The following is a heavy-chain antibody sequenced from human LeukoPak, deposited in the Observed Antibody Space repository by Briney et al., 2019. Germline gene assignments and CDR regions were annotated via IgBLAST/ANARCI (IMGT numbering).Heavy chain of an antibody. CDR3: VKHSGSVYGSSDS. CDR2: IGSSGVDT. D-gene: IGHD1-1*01. J-gene: IGHJ4*02. V-gene: IGHV3-23*01. CDR1: GFTFSSYA. Sequence: GGSLRLPCAASGFTFSSYAMSWFRQAPGKGLEWVSTIGSSGVDTYYADSVKGRFTISKDIAKNTLQMNSLRGEDTAVYYCVKHSGSVYGSSDSWGQGTLVTVSS.